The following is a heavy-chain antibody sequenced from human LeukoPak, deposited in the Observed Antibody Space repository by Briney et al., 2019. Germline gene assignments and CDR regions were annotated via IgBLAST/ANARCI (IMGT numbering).Heavy chain of an antibody. Sequence: ASVKVSCKASGGTFSSYAISWVRQAPGQGLKWMGGIIPIFGTANYAQKFQGRVTITADESTSTAYMELSSLRSEDTAVYYCARGLQSGFSPLLQYWGQGTLVTVSS. D-gene: IGHD3-3*01. CDR3: ARGLQSGFSPLLQY. J-gene: IGHJ4*02. V-gene: IGHV1-69*13. CDR2: IIPIFGTA. CDR1: GGTFSSYA.